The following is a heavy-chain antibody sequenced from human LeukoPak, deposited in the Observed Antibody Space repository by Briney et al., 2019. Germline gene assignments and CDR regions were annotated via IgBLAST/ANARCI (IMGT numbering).Heavy chain of an antibody. V-gene: IGHV3-7*01. Sequence: PGGSLRLSCAASGFTFSSYWMSWVRQAPGKGLEWVANIKQDGSEKYYVDSVKGRFTISRDNAKNSLYLQMNSLRAEDTAVYYCARDHPLRAYYYGMDVWGQGTTVTVSS. J-gene: IGHJ6*02. CDR1: GFTFSSYW. CDR3: ARDHPLRAYYYGMDV. CDR2: IKQDGSEK.